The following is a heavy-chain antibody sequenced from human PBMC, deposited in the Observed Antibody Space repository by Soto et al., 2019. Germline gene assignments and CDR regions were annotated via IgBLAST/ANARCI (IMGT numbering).Heavy chain of an antibody. J-gene: IGHJ4*02. D-gene: IGHD3-10*01. V-gene: IGHV1-69*02. CDR2: INPILSMS. CDR3: ATSYGSGYRAFDS. Sequence: QVQLVQSGADVQRPGSSVRVSCKASGDTFNCYTINWVRQAPGQGLQWMGRINPILSMSNYAPRFQGRVTMTADKSTSTANMELSSLRSEDTAMYYCATSYGSGYRAFDSWGQGALVTVSS. CDR1: GDTFNCYT.